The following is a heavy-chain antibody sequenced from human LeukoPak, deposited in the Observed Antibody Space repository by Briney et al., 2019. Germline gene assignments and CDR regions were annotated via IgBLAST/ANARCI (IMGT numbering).Heavy chain of an antibody. CDR1: GFTFSSYE. D-gene: IGHD1-26*01. Sequence: PGGSLRLSCAASGFTFSSYEMNWVRQAPGKGLEWVSYISSSGSTIYYADSVKGRFTISRDNAKNSLYLQMNSLRAEDTAVYYCARMRSGSPSTGAAGARDFDYWGQGTLVTVSS. CDR2: ISSSGSTI. CDR3: ARMRSGSPSTGAAGARDFDY. V-gene: IGHV3-48*03. J-gene: IGHJ4*02.